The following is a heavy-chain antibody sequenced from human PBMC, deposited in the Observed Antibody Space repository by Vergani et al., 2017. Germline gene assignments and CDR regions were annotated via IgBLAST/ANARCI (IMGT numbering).Heavy chain of an antibody. D-gene: IGHD6-19*01. CDR1: GFTFSSYS. CDR3: ARDNRYSSGWYYFDY. J-gene: IGHJ4*02. Sequence: EVQLVESGGGLVKPGGSLRLSCAASGFTFSSYSMNWVRQAPGKGLEWVSSISSSSSYIYYADSVKGRFTISRDNAKNSLYLQMNSLRAEDTAVYYCARDNRYSSGWYYFDYWGQGTLVTVSS. V-gene: IGHV3-21*01. CDR2: ISSSSSYI.